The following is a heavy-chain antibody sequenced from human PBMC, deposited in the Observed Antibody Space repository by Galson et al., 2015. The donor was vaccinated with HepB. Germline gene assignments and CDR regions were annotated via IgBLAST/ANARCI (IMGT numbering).Heavy chain of an antibody. J-gene: IGHJ5*02. CDR2: ISGYNDNT. CDR3: ARARYGTSAPDL. CDR1: GYTFVQYG. V-gene: IGHV1-18*01. Sequence: SVKVSCKASGYTFVQYGVAWVRQAPGQGLEWMGWISGYNDNTNYAQKFQNRVTMTIEMSTTTVYMELRSLTFDDTAVYYCARARYGTSAPDLWGRGTLVTVSS. D-gene: IGHD3-9*01.